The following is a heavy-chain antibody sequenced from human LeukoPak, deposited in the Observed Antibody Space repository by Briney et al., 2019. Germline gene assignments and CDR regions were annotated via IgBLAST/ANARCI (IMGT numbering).Heavy chain of an antibody. CDR3: AKDHLVVPAATPTYMDV. Sequence: GRSLRLSCAASGFTFSSYGMHWVRQAPGKGLEWVAVIWYGGSNKYYADSVKGRFTISRDNSKNTLYLQMNSLRAEDTAVYYCAKDHLVVPAATPTYMDVWGKGTTVTVSS. CDR2: IWYGGSNK. CDR1: GFTFSSYG. J-gene: IGHJ6*03. D-gene: IGHD2-2*01. V-gene: IGHV3-30*18.